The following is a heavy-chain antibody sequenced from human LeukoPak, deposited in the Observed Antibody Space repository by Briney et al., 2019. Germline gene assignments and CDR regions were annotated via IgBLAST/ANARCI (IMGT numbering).Heavy chain of an antibody. V-gene: IGHV4-39*02. J-gene: IGHJ4*02. CDR2: IYYSGST. CDR3: ARDRNYFHSSGWTPFDY. Sequence: PSETLSLTCTVSGGSISSSSYYWGWIRQPPGKGLEWIGSIYYSGSTYYNPSLKSRVTISVDTSKNQFSLKLSSVTAADTAVYYCARDRNYFHSSGWTPFDYWGQGTLVTVSS. D-gene: IGHD3-22*01. CDR1: GGSISSSSYY.